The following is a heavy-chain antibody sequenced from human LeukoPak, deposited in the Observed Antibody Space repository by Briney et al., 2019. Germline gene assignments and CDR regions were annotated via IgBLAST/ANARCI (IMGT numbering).Heavy chain of an antibody. CDR3: ALGYCSSTSCVRASDI. J-gene: IGHJ3*02. CDR1: GGSFSVYY. V-gene: IGHV4-34*01. D-gene: IGHD2-2*01. Sequence: PSETLSLTCAVYGGSFSVYYWSWIRQPPGKGLEWIGEINHSGSTNYNPSLKSRVTILVDTSKNQFSLKLSSVTAADTAVYYCALGYCSSTSCVRASDIWGQGTMVTVSS. CDR2: INHSGST.